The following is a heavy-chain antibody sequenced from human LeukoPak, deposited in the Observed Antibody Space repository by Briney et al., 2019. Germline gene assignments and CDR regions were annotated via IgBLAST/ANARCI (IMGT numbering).Heavy chain of an antibody. D-gene: IGHD5-18*01. Sequence: GASVKVSCKASGYTFTSYYMHWVRQAPGQGLEWMGIINPSGGSTSYAQKFQGRVTMTRDTSTSTVYMELSSLRSEDTAVYYCASTAMVRYYYYYMDVWGKGTTVTVSS. CDR3: ASTAMVRYYYYYMDV. CDR2: INPSGGST. CDR1: GYTFTSYY. V-gene: IGHV1-46*01. J-gene: IGHJ6*03.